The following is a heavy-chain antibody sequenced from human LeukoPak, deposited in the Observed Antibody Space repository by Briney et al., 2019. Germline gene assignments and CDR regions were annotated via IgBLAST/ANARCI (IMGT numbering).Heavy chain of an antibody. D-gene: IGHD6-19*01. CDR3: ATWGIAVAGTFDY. CDR2: IYYTGST. CDR1: GGSISDYY. Sequence: SETLSLTCTVSGGSISDYYWSWIRQPPGKGLEWIGYIYYTGSTNYNPSLKSRLTISVHTSKNQFSLKLSSVTAADTAVYYCATWGIAVAGTFDYWGQGTLVTVST. J-gene: IGHJ4*02. V-gene: IGHV4-59*08.